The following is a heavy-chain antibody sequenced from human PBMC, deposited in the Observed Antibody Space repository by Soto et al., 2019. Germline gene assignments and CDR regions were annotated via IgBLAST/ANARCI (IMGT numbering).Heavy chain of an antibody. CDR1: GDTFSSYA. CDR2: IIHTFGTV. V-gene: IGHV1-69*01. D-gene: IGHD3-10*01. CDR3: AREAGDYGHPYFNY. Sequence: QLVQSGPEVKKPGSSVKVSCKSVGDTFSSYAVSWVRQAPGQGLEWMGGIIHTFGTVNCAQKFQGRATITADESTRLSYMELSSLKSEDTAVYYCAREAGDYGHPYFNYWGQGTLISVSS. J-gene: IGHJ4*02.